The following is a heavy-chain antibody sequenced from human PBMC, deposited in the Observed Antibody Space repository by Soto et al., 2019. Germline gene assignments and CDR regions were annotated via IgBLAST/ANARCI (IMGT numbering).Heavy chain of an antibody. V-gene: IGHV1-69*01. Sequence: QVPLVQSGAEVKKPGSSVKVSCKTSGVSFNNNGIGWVRQAPGHGLEWMGGVSPPFRTSKCARKCQGRISIIADASTGTVNMELSSLTSEDTTHYYCARVLYYGSGSYSPYGMDVWGQGTTVTVSS. CDR1: GVSFNNNG. D-gene: IGHD3-10*01. CDR2: VSPPFRTS. J-gene: IGHJ6*02. CDR3: ARVLYYGSGSYSPYGMDV.